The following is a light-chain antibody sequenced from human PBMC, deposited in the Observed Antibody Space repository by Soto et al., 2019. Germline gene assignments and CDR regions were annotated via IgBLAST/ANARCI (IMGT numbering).Light chain of an antibody. Sequence: DIQMTQPLSTLSPSWEARSTIICRAVQRIGTGLAWYQQKPGKAPKLLMYDASSLESGVPSRFSGSGSGTEFTLSISSLQPDDFATYYCQQYNTYSWTFGQGTKVEIK. CDR2: DAS. J-gene: IGKJ1*01. CDR3: QQYNTYSWT. CDR1: QRIGTG. V-gene: IGKV1-5*02.